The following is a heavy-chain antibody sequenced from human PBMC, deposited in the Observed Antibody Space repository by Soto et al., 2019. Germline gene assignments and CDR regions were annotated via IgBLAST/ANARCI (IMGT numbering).Heavy chain of an antibody. J-gene: IGHJ3*02. Sequence: GGSLRLSCAASGFTFSSYWMSWVRQAPGKGLEWVANIKQDGSEKYYVDSVKGRFTISRDNAKNSLYLQMNSLRAEDTAVYYCASDIVVVVAARDAFDIWGQGTMVTVSS. CDR2: IKQDGSEK. D-gene: IGHD2-15*01. CDR1: GFTFSSYW. V-gene: IGHV3-7*01. CDR3: ASDIVVVVAARDAFDI.